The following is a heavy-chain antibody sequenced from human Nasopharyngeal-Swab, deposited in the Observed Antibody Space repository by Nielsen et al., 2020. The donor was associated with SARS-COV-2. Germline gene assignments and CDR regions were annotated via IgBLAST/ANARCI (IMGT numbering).Heavy chain of an antibody. CDR2: IYYSGST. CDR3: ARHANYGYVWGSYRPHDAFDI. D-gene: IGHD3-16*02. Sequence: GSLRLSCTVSGGSISSYYWSWIRQPPGKGLEWIGYIYYSGSTNYNPSLKSRVTISVDTSKNQFSLKLSSVTAADTAVYYCARHANYGYVWGSYRPHDAFDIWGQGTMVTVSS. J-gene: IGHJ3*02. V-gene: IGHV4-59*08. CDR1: GGSISSYY.